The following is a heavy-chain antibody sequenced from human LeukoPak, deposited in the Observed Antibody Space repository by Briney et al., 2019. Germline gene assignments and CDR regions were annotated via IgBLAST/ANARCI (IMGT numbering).Heavy chain of an antibody. CDR1: GYAFTAYY. V-gene: IGHV1-2*02. CDR3: ARGPSHGAFDI. CDR2: IDPNTADA. J-gene: IGHJ3*02. Sequence: ASVKVSCKASGYAFTAYYIHWLRQAPRQGLEWLGCIDPNTADAKYAQKFQGRVSVTRDTSINTAYMELSSLTSDDTAVYYCARGPSHGAFDIWGQGTMFTVSS.